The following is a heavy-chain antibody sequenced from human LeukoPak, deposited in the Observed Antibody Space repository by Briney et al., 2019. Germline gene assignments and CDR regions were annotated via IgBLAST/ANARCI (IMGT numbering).Heavy chain of an antibody. CDR1: GYTLTELS. CDR3: ASSRILHSSAYMK. V-gene: IGHV1-24*01. Sequence: ASVKVSCKXSGYTLTELSMHWVRQAPGKGLEWMGGFDPEDGEIIYSQKFQGRVTMTEDTSTDTAYMELSSLRSEDTAVYYCASSRILHSSAYMKWGQGILVTVSS. D-gene: IGHD3-22*01. J-gene: IGHJ4*02. CDR2: FDPEDGEI.